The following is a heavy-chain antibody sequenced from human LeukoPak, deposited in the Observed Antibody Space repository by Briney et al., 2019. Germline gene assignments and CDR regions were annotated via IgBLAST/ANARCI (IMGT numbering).Heavy chain of an antibody. D-gene: IGHD3-10*02. Sequence: SETLSLTCTVSGGSISSSSYYWGWIRQPPGKGLEWIGSIYYSGSTYYNPSLKSRVTISVDTSKNQFSLKLSSVTAADTAVYYCARLPIYTMSCAFDIWGQGTMVTVSS. CDR1: GGSISSSSYY. CDR2: IYYSGST. V-gene: IGHV4-39*01. J-gene: IGHJ3*02. CDR3: ARLPIYTMSCAFDI.